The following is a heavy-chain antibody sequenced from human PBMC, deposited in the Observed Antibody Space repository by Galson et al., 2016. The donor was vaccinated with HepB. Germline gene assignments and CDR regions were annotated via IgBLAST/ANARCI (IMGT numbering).Heavy chain of an antibody. D-gene: IGHD6-19*01. J-gene: IGHJ4*02. V-gene: IGHV1-3*01. CDR1: GYTFSYYT. CDR3: ARHSSGWYVLDY. CDR2: INPYNGNT. Sequence: SVKVSCKASGYTFSYYTIHWVRQAPGQRLEWMGWINPYNGNTKYSQKFQGRVTFTWDTSANTAYMELSSLRSEDTAVYYCARHSSGWYVLDYWGQGSLVTVSS.